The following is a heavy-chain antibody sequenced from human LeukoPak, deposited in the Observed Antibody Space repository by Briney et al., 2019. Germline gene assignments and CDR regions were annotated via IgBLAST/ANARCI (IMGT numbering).Heavy chain of an antibody. CDR3: AKGHYGMDV. Sequence: ASVNVPCKASGYTFTGHYIYWARQAPGQGPEWMGWVDPDSGGTKYAQNFQGRVTMTRDTSISTAYMEVRGLRSDDTAVYFCAKGHYGMDVWGQGTTVTVSS. CDR2: VDPDSGGT. CDR1: GYTFTGHY. J-gene: IGHJ6*02. V-gene: IGHV1-2*02.